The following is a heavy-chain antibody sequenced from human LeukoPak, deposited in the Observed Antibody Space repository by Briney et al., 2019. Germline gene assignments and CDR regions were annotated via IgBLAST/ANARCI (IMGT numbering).Heavy chain of an antibody. CDR3: AKDWIAVAGGRVYDAFDI. CDR1: GFTFSSYS. J-gene: IGHJ3*02. Sequence: PGGSLRLSCAASGFTFSSYSMNWVRQAPGKGLEWVSYISSSSSTIYYADSVKGRFTISRDNAKNTLYLQMNSLRAEDTAVYYCAKDWIAVAGGRVYDAFDIWGQGTMVTVSS. CDR2: ISSSSSTI. D-gene: IGHD6-19*01. V-gene: IGHV3-48*01.